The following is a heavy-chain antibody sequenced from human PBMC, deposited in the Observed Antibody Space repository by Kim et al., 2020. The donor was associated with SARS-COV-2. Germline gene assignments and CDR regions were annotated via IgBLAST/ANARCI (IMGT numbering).Heavy chain of an antibody. Sequence: GGSLRLSCTASGFTFGDYAMSWFRQAPGKGLEWVGFIRSNTYGGTTDYAAAVKGRFTISRADSKSIAHLQMDSLKTEDTAVYYCSSTTVTNRWDYFDNWGQGTLVTVSS. CDR3: SSTTVTNRWDYFDN. CDR1: GFTFGDYA. CDR2: IRSNTYGGTT. D-gene: IGHD4-17*01. V-gene: IGHV3-49*03. J-gene: IGHJ4*02.